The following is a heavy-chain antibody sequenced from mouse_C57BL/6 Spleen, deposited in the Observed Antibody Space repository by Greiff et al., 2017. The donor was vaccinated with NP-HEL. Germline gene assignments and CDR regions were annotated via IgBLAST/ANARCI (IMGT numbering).Heavy chain of an antibody. V-gene: IGHV1-62-2*01. CDR3: ARHEDCYGNYEGAMDY. D-gene: IGHD2-1*01. J-gene: IGHJ4*01. Sequence: QVQLQQSGAELVKPGASVKLSCKASGYTFTEYTIHWVKQRPGQGLEWIGWFYPGSGSIRYNEKFKDKATLTADKSSSTVYMELSRLTSEDSAVYFCARHEDCYGNYEGAMDYWGQGTSVTVSS. CDR2: FYPGSGSI. CDR1: GYTFTEYT.